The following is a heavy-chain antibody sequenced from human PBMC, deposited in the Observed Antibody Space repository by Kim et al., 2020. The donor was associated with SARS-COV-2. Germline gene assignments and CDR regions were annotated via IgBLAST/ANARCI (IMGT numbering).Heavy chain of an antibody. V-gene: IGHV4-39*01. J-gene: IGHJ5*02. CDR1: GGSISSSSYY. CDR2: IYYSGST. D-gene: IGHD1-26*01. Sequence: SETLSLTCTVSGGSISSSSYYWGWIRQPPGKGLEWIGSIYYSGSTYYNPSLKSRVTISVDTSKNQFSLKLSSVTAADTAVYYCARNGRGNWFDPWGQGTLVTVSS. CDR3: ARNGRGNWFDP.